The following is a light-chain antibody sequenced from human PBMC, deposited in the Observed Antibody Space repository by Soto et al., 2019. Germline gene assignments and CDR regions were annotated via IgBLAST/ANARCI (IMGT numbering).Light chain of an antibody. CDR2: EVT. CDR3: SSFTSTSTYV. J-gene: IGLJ1*01. Sequence: QSALTQPASVSGSPGQSITISCTGTSSDVGGNKYVSWYQHHPGKAPKSIIYEVTNRPSGVSNRFSGSKSGNTASLTISGLQADDEADYYCSSFTSTSTYVFGTGTKLTVL. V-gene: IGLV2-14*01. CDR1: SSDVGGNKY.